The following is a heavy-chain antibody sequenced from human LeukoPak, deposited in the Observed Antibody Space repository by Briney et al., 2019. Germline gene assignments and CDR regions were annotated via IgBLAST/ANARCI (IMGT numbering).Heavy chain of an antibody. CDR1: GGSISSYY. CDR3: ARGVSSSWSPRFDL. D-gene: IGHD6-13*01. V-gene: IGHV4-59*01. Sequence: PSETLSLTCTVSGGSISSYYWSWIRQPPGKGLEWIGYIYYSGSTNYNPSLKSRVTISVDTSKSQFSLKLSSVTAADTAVYYCARGVSSSWSPRFDLWGRGTLVTVSS. J-gene: IGHJ2*01. CDR2: IYYSGST.